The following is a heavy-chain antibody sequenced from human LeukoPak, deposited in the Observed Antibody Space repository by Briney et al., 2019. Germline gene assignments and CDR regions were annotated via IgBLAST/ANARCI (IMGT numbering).Heavy chain of an antibody. J-gene: IGHJ6*03. CDR2: ISSSSSTI. V-gene: IGHV3-48*01. CDR3: ARDDHYNYYYMDV. CDR1: GSIFSTYS. Sequence: PGGSLRLSCAASGSIFSTYSMNWLRQAPGKGLEWVSYISSSSSTIYYADSVKGRFTISRDSAENSLYLQMNSLGAEDTAVYYCARDDHYNYYYMDVWGKGTTVTVSS.